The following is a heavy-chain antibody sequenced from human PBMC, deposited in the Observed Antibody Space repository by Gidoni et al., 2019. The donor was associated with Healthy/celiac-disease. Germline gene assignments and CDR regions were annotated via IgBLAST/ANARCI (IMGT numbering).Heavy chain of an antibody. CDR2: IIPIFGTA. CDR3: ARGGDIVVVVGINYYYYGMDV. CDR1: GGTFSSYA. V-gene: IGHV1-69*01. J-gene: IGHJ6*02. Sequence: QVQLVQSGAEVKKPGSSVKVSCKASGGTFSSYALSWVRQAPGQGLEWMGGIIPIFGTANYAQKFQGRVTITADESTSTAYMELSSLRSEDTAVYYCARGGDIVVVVGINYYYYGMDVWGQGTTVTVSS. D-gene: IGHD2-15*01.